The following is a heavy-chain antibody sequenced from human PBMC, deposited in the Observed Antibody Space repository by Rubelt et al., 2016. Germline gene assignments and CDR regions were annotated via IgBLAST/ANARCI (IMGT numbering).Heavy chain of an antibody. CDR3: AKDGASSL. CDR1: GGSITSHN. V-gene: IGHV4-59*11. J-gene: IGHJ3*01. D-gene: IGHD3-16*01. Sequence: QVLLQESGPGLVKPSETLSLICTVSGGSITSHNWSWIRQPPGKGLEWIGYIYDSGSTNYNPSLKSRVSISVDTSKNQLSLKLSSVTAADTAVYYCAKDGASSLWGQGTMVTVSS. CDR2: IYDSGST.